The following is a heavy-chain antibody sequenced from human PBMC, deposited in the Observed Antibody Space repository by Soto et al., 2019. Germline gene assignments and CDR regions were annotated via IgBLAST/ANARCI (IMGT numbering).Heavy chain of an antibody. V-gene: IGHV3-43*01. CDR1: GFTFDDYS. Sequence: HPGGSLRLSCAASGFTFDDYSMHWVRQAPGKGLEWVSLISWDGRSTYYADSVEGRFTISRDNSKNSLYLQMNSLTTEDTAFYYCGKDGAVSDYTYLDYWGQGALVTVS. D-gene: IGHD4-17*01. CDR3: GKDGAVSDYTYLDY. J-gene: IGHJ4*02. CDR2: ISWDGRST.